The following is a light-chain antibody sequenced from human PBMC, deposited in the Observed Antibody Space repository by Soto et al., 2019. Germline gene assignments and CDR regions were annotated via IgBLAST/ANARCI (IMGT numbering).Light chain of an antibody. J-gene: IGKJ4*01. CDR2: DAS. V-gene: IGKV1-33*01. Sequence: DIQMTQSPSSLSASIGDRVTITCQASQDISDYLNWYQQKPGEAPNLLIFDASNLQTGVPSRFSGSGSGTDFTFTISRLQPEDIAPYYCQQVKHLPFTFGGGTKVELK. CDR1: QDISDY. CDR3: QQVKHLPFT.